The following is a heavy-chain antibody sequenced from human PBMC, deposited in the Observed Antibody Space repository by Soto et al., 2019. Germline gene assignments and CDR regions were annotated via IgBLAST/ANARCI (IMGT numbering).Heavy chain of an antibody. V-gene: IGHV4-59*08. CDR1: GGYISSYY. CDR2: IYYSGST. CDR3: ARTVPYWPLTTNPMFDP. D-gene: IGHD2-8*02. Sequence: SSETLSLTCTVSGGYISSYYWSWIRQPPGTGLEWIGYIYYSGSTNYNPSLKSRVTISVDTSKNQFSLKLSSVTAADTAVYFCARTVPYWPLTTNPMFDPWGQGALVTVSS. J-gene: IGHJ5*02.